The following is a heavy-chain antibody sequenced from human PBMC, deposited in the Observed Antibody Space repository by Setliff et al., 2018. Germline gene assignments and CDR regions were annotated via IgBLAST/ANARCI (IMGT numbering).Heavy chain of an antibody. D-gene: IGHD2-2*01. J-gene: IGHJ4*02. CDR3: SRLVRYCTTTSCQRLSGDEY. CDR2: ISACTGNA. V-gene: IGHV1-18*01. CDR1: GYTLSDYG. Sequence: ASVKVSCKASGYTLSDYGITWVRQAPGQGLEWMGWISACTGNAYYAHKLQDRVTMTTDTSTGTAYMELRSLTSDDTAVYYCSRLVRYCTTTSCQRLSGDEYWGQGTVVTVSS.